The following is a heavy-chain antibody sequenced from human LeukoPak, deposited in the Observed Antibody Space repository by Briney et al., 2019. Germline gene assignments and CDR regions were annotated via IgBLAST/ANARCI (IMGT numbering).Heavy chain of an antibody. D-gene: IGHD5-12*01. Sequence: GRSLRPSCAASGFTFSSYGMHWVRQAPGKGLEWVAVISYDGSNKYYADSVKGRFTISRDNSKNTLYLQMNSLRAEDTAVYYCAKVISGYITIACYGMDVWGQGTTVTASS. CDR3: AKVISGYITIACYGMDV. J-gene: IGHJ6*02. CDR2: ISYDGSNK. CDR1: GFTFSSYG. V-gene: IGHV3-30*18.